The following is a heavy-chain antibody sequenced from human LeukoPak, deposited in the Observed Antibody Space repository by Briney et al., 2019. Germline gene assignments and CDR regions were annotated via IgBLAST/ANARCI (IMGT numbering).Heavy chain of an antibody. V-gene: IGHV1-18*01. D-gene: IGHD2-15*01. Sequence: ASLRVSPEESGYTFTSYGIRGVRQAPQEGLGWVGWISAYNGNTNYAQKLQGRVTMTTDTSTSTAYMELRSLRSDDTAVYYCARESQGSGGSCYSVWGQGTLVTVSS. J-gene: IGHJ4*02. CDR1: GYTFTSYG. CDR3: ARESQGSGGSCYSV. CDR2: ISAYNGNT.